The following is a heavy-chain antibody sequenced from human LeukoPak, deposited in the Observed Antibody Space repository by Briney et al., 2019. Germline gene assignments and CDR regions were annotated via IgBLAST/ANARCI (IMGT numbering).Heavy chain of an antibody. Sequence: PGGSLRLSCAASGFTFSSYGMHWVRQAPGKGLEWVAVISYDGSNKYYADSVKGRFTISRDNSKNTLYLQMNSLRAEDTAVYYCAKDALRGYDSSGGWFDPWGQGTLVTVSS. CDR3: AKDALRGYDSSGGWFDP. CDR1: GFTFSSYG. CDR2: ISYDGSNK. V-gene: IGHV3-30*18. D-gene: IGHD3-22*01. J-gene: IGHJ5*02.